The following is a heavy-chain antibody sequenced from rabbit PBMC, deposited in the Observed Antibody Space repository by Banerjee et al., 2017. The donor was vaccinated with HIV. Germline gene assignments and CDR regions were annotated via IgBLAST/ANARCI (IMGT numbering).Heavy chain of an antibody. D-gene: IGHD6-1*01. Sequence: QSLEESGGDLVKPGASLTLTCTASGFSFSSGYDMCWVRQAPGKGLEWIGCIYAGSRADTYYASWVKSRFTISKTSSTTVTLQMTSLTAADTATYFCARDTYATSAYVFYFNLWGQGTLVTVS. CDR1: GFSFSSGYD. J-gene: IGHJ4*01. CDR2: IYAGSRADT. V-gene: IGHV1S40*01. CDR3: ARDTYATSAYVFYFNL.